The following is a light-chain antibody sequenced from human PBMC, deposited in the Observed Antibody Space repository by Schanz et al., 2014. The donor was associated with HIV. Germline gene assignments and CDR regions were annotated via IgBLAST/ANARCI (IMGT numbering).Light chain of an antibody. V-gene: IGKV1-39*01. Sequence: DIQMTQSPSSLSASVGDRVTITCRASQDISTYLNWYKQKPGNAPQLLIYDASSLQSGVPSRFSGSGSGTDFTLTISSLEPEDFATYYCQQYYSYPRTFGQGTRVDLK. J-gene: IGKJ1*01. CDR2: DAS. CDR1: QDISTY. CDR3: QQYYSYPRT.